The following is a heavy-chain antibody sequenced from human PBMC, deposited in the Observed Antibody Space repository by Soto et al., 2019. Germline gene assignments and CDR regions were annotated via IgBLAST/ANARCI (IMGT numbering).Heavy chain of an antibody. D-gene: IGHD3-22*01. Sequence: PRASLRLSCAASGFTFSYSANNWLRQAPVQVLKSVTTISGTGDGTYYADSVKGRFTISRDNSKNTVYLQMNSLRAEDTAEYYCAKVSYYDNRGYFDFWGQGT. J-gene: IGHJ4*02. CDR1: GFTFSYSA. CDR2: ISGTGDGT. CDR3: AKVSYYDNRGYFDF. V-gene: IGHV3-23*01.